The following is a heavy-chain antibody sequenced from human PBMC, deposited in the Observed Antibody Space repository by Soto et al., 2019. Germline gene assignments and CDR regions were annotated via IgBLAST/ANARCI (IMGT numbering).Heavy chain of an antibody. CDR1: GYNFTTYV. J-gene: IGHJ4*02. Sequence: QVQLVQSGAEVKQPGASASVSCKASGYNFTTYVVHWLRQAPGQGPEWMGWINCGSGNTVYSQKFQGRVTFTRDTSATTAYMDLNSLTSGDTAVYYCARGYTSGWTFDFWGRGTLVTV. CDR3: ARGYTSGWTFDF. V-gene: IGHV1-3*01. D-gene: IGHD6-19*01. CDR2: INCGSGNT.